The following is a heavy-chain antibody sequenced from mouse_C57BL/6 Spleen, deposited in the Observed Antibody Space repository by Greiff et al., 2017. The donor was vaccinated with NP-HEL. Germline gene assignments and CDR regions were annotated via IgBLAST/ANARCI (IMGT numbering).Heavy chain of an antibody. Sequence: EVHLVESGPGLVKPSQSLSLTCSVTGYSITSGYYWNWIRQFPGNQLEWMGYISYDGSNNYNPSLKNRISITRDPSKNQFFLKLKSVTTEDTATYYCAREGTVVAPYYFDYWGQGTTLTVSS. CDR3: AREGTVVAPYYFDY. CDR2: ISYDGSN. V-gene: IGHV3-6*01. D-gene: IGHD1-1*01. CDR1: GYSITSGYY. J-gene: IGHJ2*01.